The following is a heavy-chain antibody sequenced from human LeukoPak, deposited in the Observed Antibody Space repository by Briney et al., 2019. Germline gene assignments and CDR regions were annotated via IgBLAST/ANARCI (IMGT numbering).Heavy chain of an antibody. Sequence: GGSLRLSCAASGFTFSNAWMSWVRQAPGKGLEWVGRIKSKTDGGTTDYAAPVKGRFTISRDDSKNTLYLQMNSLKTEDTAVYYCTTRWGTVTIVLPLDYWGQGTLVTVSS. D-gene: IGHD4-17*01. CDR1: GFTFSNAW. CDR2: IKSKTDGGTT. CDR3: TTRWGTVTIVLPLDY. J-gene: IGHJ4*02. V-gene: IGHV3-15*01.